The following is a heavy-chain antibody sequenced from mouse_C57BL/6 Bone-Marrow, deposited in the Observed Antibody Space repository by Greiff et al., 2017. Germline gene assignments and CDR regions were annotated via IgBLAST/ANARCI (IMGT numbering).Heavy chain of an antibody. Sequence: VQLQQSGAELVRPGTSVKMSCTASGYNFTNYWIGWAKQRPGHGLEWIGDIYPGGGYTNYNAKFKGKAKLTEDKSSNTSYMQVSSLTSEDSAIYYCAVFTTVRCVDVWGTGTTVTVSS. CDR2: IYPGGGYT. CDR1: GYNFTNYW. CDR3: AVFTTVRCVDV. V-gene: IGHV1-63*01. D-gene: IGHD1-1*01. J-gene: IGHJ1*03.